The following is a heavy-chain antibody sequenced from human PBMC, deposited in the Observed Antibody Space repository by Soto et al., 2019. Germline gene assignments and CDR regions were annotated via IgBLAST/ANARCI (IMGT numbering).Heavy chain of an antibody. CDR1: GGSINSGAYS. J-gene: IGHJ4*02. D-gene: IGHD5-12*01. CDR2: ISHSVYT. CDR3: GRGNIEATAGPGYFDY. Sequence: QLQLQESGSGLVKPSQTLSLTCAVSGGSINSGAYSWSWIRQPPGKGLEWIGYISHSVYTYYNPSLKSRVTISVDRSKNQFSLKLSSVTAADTAVYYCGRGNIEATAGPGYFDYWGPGTMVTVSS. V-gene: IGHV4-30-2*01.